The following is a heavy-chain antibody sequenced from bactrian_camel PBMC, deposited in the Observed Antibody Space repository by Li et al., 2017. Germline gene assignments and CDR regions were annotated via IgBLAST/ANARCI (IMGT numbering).Heavy chain of an antibody. Sequence: HVQLVESGGGSVQAGGSLRLSCAAPGFTFSSVYMCWVRQAPGKGLEWVSALNSGGGVDYADSVKGRFTISRDNAKNTLYLQMNSLNPDDTAVYYCATNQFCRDGDCYAGLFGHWGQGTQVTVS. CDR3: ATNQFCRDGDCYAGLFGH. V-gene: IGHV3S1*01. CDR2: LNSGGGV. J-gene: IGHJ6*01. CDR1: GFTFSSVY. D-gene: IGHD1*01.